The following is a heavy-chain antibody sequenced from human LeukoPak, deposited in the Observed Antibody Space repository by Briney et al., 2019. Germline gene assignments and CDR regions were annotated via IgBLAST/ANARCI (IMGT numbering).Heavy chain of an antibody. J-gene: IGHJ4*02. CDR3: ARERRRDGYNYKDY. Sequence: GGSLRLSCAVSGFTFSAYGMHWVRQAPGKGLEWVAVISYDGSYQAYADSVKGRFTVFRDSSKNTLYLQSNSLRPEDTGLYYCARERRRDGYNYKDYWGQGTQVSVSS. V-gene: IGHV3-30*04. CDR1: GFTFSAYG. D-gene: IGHD5-24*01. CDR2: ISYDGSYQ.